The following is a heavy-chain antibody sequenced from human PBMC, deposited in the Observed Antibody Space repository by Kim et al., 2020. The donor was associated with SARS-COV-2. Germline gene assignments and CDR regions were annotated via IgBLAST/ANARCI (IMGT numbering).Heavy chain of an antibody. CDR3: AKGEKPYCTDGRCYHFDY. J-gene: IGHJ4*02. Sequence: GGSLRLSCAASGFTFSSYAMSWVRQGPEKGLEWVSSISNSGDSTYHTNSVKGRFTISRDNSKNTVFLPMNSLRADDTAVYFCAKGEKPYCTDGRCYHFDYWGQGPLVTVTS. D-gene: IGHD2-15*01. CDR1: GFTFSSYA. CDR2: ISNSGDST. V-gene: IGHV3-23*01.